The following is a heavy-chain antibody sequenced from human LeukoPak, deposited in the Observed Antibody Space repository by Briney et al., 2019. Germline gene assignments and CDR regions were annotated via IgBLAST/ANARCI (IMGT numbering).Heavy chain of an antibody. Sequence: GGSLRLSCAASGFTFSSYELNWVRQAPGKGLEWVSYISDTGSTIYYADSVKGRFTISRDNAKNSLYLQMNSLRAEDTAVYYCARAGSPQLRYFDWDIDYWGQGTLVTVSS. CDR1: GFTFSSYE. CDR3: ARAGSPQLRYFDWDIDY. D-gene: IGHD3-9*01. J-gene: IGHJ4*02. CDR2: ISDTGSTI. V-gene: IGHV3-48*03.